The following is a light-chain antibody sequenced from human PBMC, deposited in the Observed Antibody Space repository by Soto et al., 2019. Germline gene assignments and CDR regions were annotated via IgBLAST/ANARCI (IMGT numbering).Light chain of an antibody. CDR3: ETWDNSLGGMV. Sequence: QSVLTQSPSASATPGQRVAISCAGSNPNIGSNTVSWYQQFPGTAPKLLIYTNNQRPSGVPDRFSGSKSGTSASLAISGLQSEDEADYYCETWDNSLGGMVFGGGTKVTVL. CDR2: TNN. V-gene: IGLV1-44*01. CDR1: NPNIGSNT. J-gene: IGLJ3*02.